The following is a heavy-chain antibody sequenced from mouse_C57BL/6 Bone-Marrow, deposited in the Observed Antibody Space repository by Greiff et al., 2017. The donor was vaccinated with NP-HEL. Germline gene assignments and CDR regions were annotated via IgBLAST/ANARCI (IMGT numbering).Heavy chain of an antibody. CDR2: ISDGGSYT. CDR3: ARSYGSSYGFDY. D-gene: IGHD1-1*01. V-gene: IGHV5-4*03. CDR1: GFTFSSYA. Sequence: EVKVVESGGGLVKPGGSLKLSCAASGFTFSSYAMSWVRQTPEKRLEWVATISDGGSYTYYPDNVKGRFTISRDNAKNNLYLQMSHLKSEDTAMYYCARSYGSSYGFDYWGQGTTLTVSS. J-gene: IGHJ2*01.